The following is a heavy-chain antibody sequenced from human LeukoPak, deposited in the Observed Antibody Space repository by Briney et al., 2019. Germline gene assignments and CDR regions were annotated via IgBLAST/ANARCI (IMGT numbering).Heavy chain of an antibody. CDR2: ISGSGGST. D-gene: IGHD2-15*01. J-gene: IGHJ4*02. CDR3: AKAGAVVVVAAKFFDY. V-gene: IGHV3-23*01. Sequence: GGTLRLSCAASGFTFSSYGMSWVRQAPGKGLEWVSAISGSGGSTYYADSVKGRFTISRDNSKNTLYLQMNSLRAEDTAVYYCAKAGAVVVVAAKFFDYWGQGTLVTVSS. CDR1: GFTFSSYG.